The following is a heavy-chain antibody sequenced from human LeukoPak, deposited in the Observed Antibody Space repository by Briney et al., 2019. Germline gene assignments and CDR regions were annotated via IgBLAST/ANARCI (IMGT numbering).Heavy chain of an antibody. D-gene: IGHD6-19*01. CDR1: GGSISSYY. V-gene: IGHV4-4*07. Sequence: SETLSLTCTVSGGSISSYYWNWIRQPAGKGLEWIGRIHTSGSTNYNPSLKSRVTMSVDTSKNQFSLKLSSVTAADTAVYYCARGGSGWNYYYYYMDVWGKGTTVTISS. CDR2: IHTSGST. CDR3: ARGGSGWNYYYYYMDV. J-gene: IGHJ6*03.